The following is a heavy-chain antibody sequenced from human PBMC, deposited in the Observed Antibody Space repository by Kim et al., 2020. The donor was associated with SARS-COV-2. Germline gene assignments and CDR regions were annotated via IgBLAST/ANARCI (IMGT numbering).Heavy chain of an antibody. CDR2: ISGRSTST. V-gene: IGHV3-23*01. CDR3: AKGGYPGEAFDF. Sequence: GGSLRLSCAASGFTFSSYAMTWVRQAPGKGPEWVSSISGRSTSTYFADSVKGRFTISRDNSKDTLYLQMNSLRAEDTAIYSCAKGGYPGEAFDFWGQGTLVIVSS. D-gene: IGHD5-12*01. J-gene: IGHJ4*02. CDR1: GFTFSSYA.